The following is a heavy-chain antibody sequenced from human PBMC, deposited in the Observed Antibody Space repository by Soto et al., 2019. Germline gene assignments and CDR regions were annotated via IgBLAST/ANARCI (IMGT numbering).Heavy chain of an antibody. V-gene: IGHV3-30*04. CDR2: MSHDGSSK. D-gene: IGHD6-13*01. CDR3: ARDEGSSWSSHAFDV. J-gene: IGHJ3*01. Sequence: GKGLDWVAVMSHDGSSKYYADSVKGRFTISRDNSKNTLYLQMNSLRAEDTAVYYCARDEGSSWSSHAFDVWGQGTMVIGSS.